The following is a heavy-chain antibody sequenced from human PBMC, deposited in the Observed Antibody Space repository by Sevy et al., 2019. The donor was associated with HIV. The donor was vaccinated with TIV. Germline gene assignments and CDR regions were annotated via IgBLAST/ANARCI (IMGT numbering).Heavy chain of an antibody. CDR2: IYPGDSDT. Sequence: GESLKISCKASGYTFTNYWIGWVRQMPGKGLEWMGIIYPGDSDTRYSPSFQGQVTISTDKSISTAYLQWSSLKASDTAIYYCARRNDDFYNMDVWGQGTTVTVSS. CDR1: GYTFTNYW. CDR3: ARRNDDFYNMDV. D-gene: IGHD1-1*01. V-gene: IGHV5-51*01. J-gene: IGHJ6*02.